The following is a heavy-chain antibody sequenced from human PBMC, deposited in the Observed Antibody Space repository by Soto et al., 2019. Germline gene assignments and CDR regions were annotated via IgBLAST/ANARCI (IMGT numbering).Heavy chain of an antibody. CDR1: GLTVRNDW. V-gene: IGHV3-7*03. Sequence: EMQLVESGGGLVQPGGSLRLSCAGSGLTVRNDWLSWVRQAQGKGLEWVANINQDGSERYYVDSVRGRFTISRDNVENSLYLQLNSLRPEDTAVYYCAVYGYGVSAAAYWGQGTLVTVSS. D-gene: IGHD4-17*01. CDR3: AVYGYGVSAAAY. CDR2: INQDGSER. J-gene: IGHJ4*02.